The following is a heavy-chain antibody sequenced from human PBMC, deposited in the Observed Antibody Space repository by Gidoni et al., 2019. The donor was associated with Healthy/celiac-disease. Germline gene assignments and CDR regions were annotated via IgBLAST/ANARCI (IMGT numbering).Heavy chain of an antibody. CDR3: ARIRLDRYCSSTSCYLYYYYYYGMDV. J-gene: IGHJ6*02. V-gene: IGHV1-8*01. D-gene: IGHD2-2*01. CDR2: MNPNSGNT. Sequence: QVQLVQSGAEVKKPGASVKVSCKASGYTFTSYDLNWVRQATGHRLEWMGWMNPNSGNTGYAQKFQGRVTMTRNTSISTAYMELSSLRSEDTAVYYCARIRLDRYCSSTSCYLYYYYYYGMDVWGQGTTVTVSS. CDR1: GYTFTSYD.